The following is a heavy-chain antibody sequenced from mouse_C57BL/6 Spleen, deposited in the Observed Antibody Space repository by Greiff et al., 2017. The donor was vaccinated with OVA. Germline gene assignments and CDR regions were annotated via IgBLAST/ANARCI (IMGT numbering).Heavy chain of an antibody. D-gene: IGHD4-1*01. CDR1: GYAFSSSW. CDR3: ARNWADAMDY. Sequence: VQLQQSGPELVKPGASVKISCKASGYAFSSSWMNWVKQRPGKGLEWIGRIYPGDGDTNYNGKFKGKATLTADKSSRTAYMQLSSLTSDDSAVYFCARNWADAMDYWGQGTSVTVSS. V-gene: IGHV1-82*01. J-gene: IGHJ4*01. CDR2: IYPGDGDT.